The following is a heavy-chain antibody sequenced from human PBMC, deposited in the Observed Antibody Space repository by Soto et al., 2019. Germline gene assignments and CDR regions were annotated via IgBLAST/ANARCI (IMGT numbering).Heavy chain of an antibody. D-gene: IGHD1-7*01. J-gene: IGHJ4*02. CDR1: GYTFTSYA. CDR2: INAGNGNT. Sequence: GASVKVSFKASGYTFTSYAMHWVRQAPGQRLEWMGWINAGNGNTKYSQKFQGRVTITRDTSASTAYMELSSLRSEDTAVYYCAREHNWNFAFDYWGQGTLVTVSS. CDR3: AREHNWNFAFDY. V-gene: IGHV1-3*01.